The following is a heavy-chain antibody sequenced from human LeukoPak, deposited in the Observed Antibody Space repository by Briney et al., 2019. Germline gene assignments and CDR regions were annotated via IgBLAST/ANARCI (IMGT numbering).Heavy chain of an antibody. CDR1: GGSISNYY. Sequence: SETLSLTCTVSGGSISNYYWSWIRQPPGKGLEYIGFIYHSGGTNYNPSFKSRVTMSVDKSKNQCSLRLSSVTAADTAIYFCARSTQASSTSFDYWGQGTLVTVSS. D-gene: IGHD6-6*01. CDR2: IYHSGGT. J-gene: IGHJ4*02. V-gene: IGHV4-59*01. CDR3: ARSTQASSTSFDY.